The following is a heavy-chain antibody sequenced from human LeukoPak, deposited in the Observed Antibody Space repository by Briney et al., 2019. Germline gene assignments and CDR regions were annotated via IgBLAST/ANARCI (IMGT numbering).Heavy chain of an antibody. CDR2: IYHSGST. CDR3: ARGVGSGYTDD. D-gene: IGHD3-22*01. Sequence: PSETLSLTCTVSGYSISSGYYWGWIRQPPGEGLEWIGSIYHSGSTYYNPSLKSRVTISVDTSKNQFSLKLTSVTAADTAVYYCARGVGSGYTDDWGQGTLVTVSS. V-gene: IGHV4-38-2*02. J-gene: IGHJ4*02. CDR1: GYSISSGYY.